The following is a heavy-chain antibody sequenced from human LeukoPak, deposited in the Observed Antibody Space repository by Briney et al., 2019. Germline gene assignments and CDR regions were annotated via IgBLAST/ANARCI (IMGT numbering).Heavy chain of an antibody. CDR3: AKHLWRDLLWFGEGYYFGY. D-gene: IGHD3-10*01. CDR1: GFTFSSYA. J-gene: IGHJ4*01. CDR2: ISGSGGST. V-gene: IGHV3-23*01. Sequence: GGSLRLSCAASGFTFSSYAMSWVRQAPGKGLEWVPAISGSGGSTYYADSVKGRFTISRDNSKNTLYPQMNSLRAEDTAVYYCAKHLWRDLLWFGEGYYFGYWGHGTLVTVSS.